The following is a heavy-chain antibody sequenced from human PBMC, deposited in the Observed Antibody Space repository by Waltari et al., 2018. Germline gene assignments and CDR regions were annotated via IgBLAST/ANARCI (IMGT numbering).Heavy chain of an antibody. J-gene: IGHJ4*02. Sequence: QVQLVESGGGVVQPGRSLRLSCAASGFTFSSYAMPWVRQAPGKGLEWVAVIAYDGSNKYYADYVKGRFTISRDNSKNTLYLQMNSLRAEDTAVYYCARSLVRGYFDYWGQGTLVTVSS. V-gene: IGHV3-30-3*01. CDR2: IAYDGSNK. CDR1: GFTFSSYA. D-gene: IGHD1-26*01. CDR3: ARSLVRGYFDY.